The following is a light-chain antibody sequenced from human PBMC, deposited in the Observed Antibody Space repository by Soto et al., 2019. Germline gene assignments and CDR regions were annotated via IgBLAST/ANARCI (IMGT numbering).Light chain of an antibody. CDR2: AAS. Sequence: AIQMTQSPSSLSASVGDRVTITCRASQGIRNDLGWYQQKPGKAPKLLIYAASSLQSGVPSRFSGSGSGTHFTFTIASLQPEDTAIYYCQQYYDLPITFGQGTRLEI. V-gene: IGKV1-6*01. CDR3: QQYYDLPIT. J-gene: IGKJ5*01. CDR1: QGIRND.